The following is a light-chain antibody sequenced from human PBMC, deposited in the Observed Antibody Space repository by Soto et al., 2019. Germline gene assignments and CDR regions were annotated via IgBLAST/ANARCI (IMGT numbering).Light chain of an antibody. CDR3: QQRSNLPPMDT. V-gene: IGKV3-11*01. CDR1: QSVSSY. Sequence: EIVLTQSPATLSLSPGERATLSCRASQSVSSYLAWYQQKPGQASRLLIYDASNRATGIPARFSGSGSGTDFTLTISSLEPDDFALYFCQQRSNLPPMDTFGQGTKLEIK. J-gene: IGKJ2*01. CDR2: DAS.